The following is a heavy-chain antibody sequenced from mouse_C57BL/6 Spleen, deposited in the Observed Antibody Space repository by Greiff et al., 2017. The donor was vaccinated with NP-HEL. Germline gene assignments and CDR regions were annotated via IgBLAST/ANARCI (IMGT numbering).Heavy chain of an antibody. CDR1: GFTFSSYG. CDR2: ISSGGSYT. Sequence: VQLKESGGDLVKPGGSLKLSCAASGFTFSSYGMSWVRQTPDKRLEWVATISSGGSYTYYPDSVKGRFTISRDNAKNTLYLQMSSLKSEDTAMYYCARLESSYWYFDVWGTGTTVTVSS. D-gene: IGHD1-1*01. CDR3: ARLESSYWYFDV. V-gene: IGHV5-6*01. J-gene: IGHJ1*03.